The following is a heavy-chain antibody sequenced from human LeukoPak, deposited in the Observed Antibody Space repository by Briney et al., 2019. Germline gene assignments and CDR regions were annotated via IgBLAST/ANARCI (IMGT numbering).Heavy chain of an antibody. CDR3: ARAIRYNFDY. J-gene: IGHJ4*02. V-gene: IGHV3-74*01. Sequence: GGSLRLSCAAAGFTFSSYWLHWVRQAPGKGLVWVSRVQSDGSSTSYADSVKGRFTISRDNSKNTLYLQMNSLRAEDTAVYYCARAIRYNFDYWGQGTLVTVSS. D-gene: IGHD3-9*01. CDR1: GFTFSSYW. CDR2: VQSDGSST.